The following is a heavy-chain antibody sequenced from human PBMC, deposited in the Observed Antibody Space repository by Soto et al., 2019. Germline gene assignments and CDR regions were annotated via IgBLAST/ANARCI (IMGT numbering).Heavy chain of an antibody. CDR3: AKGRRNTF. J-gene: IGHJ4*02. CDR1: GYTFSFDY. Sequence: QVQLLQSGAEVKKPGASVKISCKASGYTFSFDYLSWVRRAPGQGLQWMGKINPDGGDTTYAQRFQGRVSITSAASTGTVYMELSSLTSDDTAVYYCAKGRRNTFWGQGTLVSVSS. V-gene: IGHV1-46*01. CDR2: INPDGGDT. D-gene: IGHD3-10*01.